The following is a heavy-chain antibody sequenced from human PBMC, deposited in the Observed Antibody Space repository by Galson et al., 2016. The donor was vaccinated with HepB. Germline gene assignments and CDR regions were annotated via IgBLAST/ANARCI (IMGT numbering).Heavy chain of an antibody. CDR3: ARVPLLFVDAVGYDAFDI. CDR1: GDSVSSDSAT. V-gene: IGHV6-1*01. CDR2: TYYRSKWHN. D-gene: IGHD3-22*01. J-gene: IGHJ3*02. Sequence: CAISGDSVSSDSATWNWIRQSPSRGLEWLGRTYYRSKWHNDYALSVKSRISINADTSKNQISLQLNPVSPEDTAVYYFARVPLLFVDAVGYDAFDIWGQGTLVTVSS.